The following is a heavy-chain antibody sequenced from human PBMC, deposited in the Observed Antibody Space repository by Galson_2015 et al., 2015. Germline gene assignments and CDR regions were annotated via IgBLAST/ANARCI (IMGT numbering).Heavy chain of an antibody. CDR1: GFTFSSYS. CDR2: ISSSSSTI. V-gene: IGHV3-48*02. CDR3: AREGLTAQGYYGMDV. J-gene: IGHJ6*02. D-gene: IGHD5-18*01. Sequence: SLRLSCAASGFTFSSYSMNWVRQAPGKGLEWVSYISSSSSTIYYADSVKGRFTISRDNAKNSLYLQLNSLRDEDTAVYYCAREGLTAQGYYGMDVWGQGTTVTVSS.